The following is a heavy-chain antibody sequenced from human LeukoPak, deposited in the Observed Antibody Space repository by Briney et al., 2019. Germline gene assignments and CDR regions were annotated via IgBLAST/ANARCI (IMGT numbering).Heavy chain of an antibody. J-gene: IGHJ4*02. CDR2: IRQDGGGI. V-gene: IGHV3-7*03. D-gene: IGHD5-12*01. CDR3: ARWRSLQSEFDH. CDR1: GFMFSDHW. Sequence: GGSLRLSCAASGFMFSDHWMSWVRQAPGKGLEWVANIRQDGGGIQYVESLKGRVTISRDNAKNSLFLQMNSLRAEDTAVYYCARWRSLQSEFDHWGQGTLVTVSS.